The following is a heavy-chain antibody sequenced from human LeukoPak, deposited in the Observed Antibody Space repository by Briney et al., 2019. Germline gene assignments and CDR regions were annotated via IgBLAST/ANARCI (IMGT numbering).Heavy chain of an antibody. Sequence: SQTLSLTCTVSGGSISSGGYYWSWIRQPPGKGLEWIWYIYNIGTTHYNPCLKSRVTMSPHTSKKQFSLRLSSVTAADTAVYYCARGYYDSSFDYWGQGTLVTVSS. CDR3: ARGYYDSSFDY. CDR1: GGSISSGGYY. V-gene: IGHV4-31*03. J-gene: IGHJ4*02. CDR2: IYNIGTT. D-gene: IGHD3-22*01.